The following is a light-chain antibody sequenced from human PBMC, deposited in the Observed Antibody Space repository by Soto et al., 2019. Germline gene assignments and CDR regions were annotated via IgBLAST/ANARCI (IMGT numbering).Light chain of an antibody. CDR2: DAS. CDR1: QSVSSY. V-gene: IGKV3-11*01. CDR3: QQRSTWPQLP. Sequence: SVLPQSPPIVSLSKGERASLSCRASQSVSSYLAWYQQKPGQAPRLLIYDASNRATGIPARFSGSGSGTDFTLTISSLEPEDFAVYYGQQRSTWPQLPFAGGTTVAIK. J-gene: IGKJ4*01.